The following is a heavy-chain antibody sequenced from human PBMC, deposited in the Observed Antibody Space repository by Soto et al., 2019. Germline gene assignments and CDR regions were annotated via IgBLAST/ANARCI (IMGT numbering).Heavy chain of an antibody. J-gene: IGHJ6*03. Sequence: GESLKISCKGSGYSFTSYWIGWVRQMPGKGLEWMGIIYPGDSDTRYSPSFQGQVTISADKSISTAYLQWSSLKASDTAMYYCARHSRYDFWSGYYTDYYYYMDVWGKGTTVTVSS. CDR2: IYPGDSDT. D-gene: IGHD3-3*01. CDR1: GYSFTSYW. V-gene: IGHV5-51*01. CDR3: ARHSRYDFWSGYYTDYYYYMDV.